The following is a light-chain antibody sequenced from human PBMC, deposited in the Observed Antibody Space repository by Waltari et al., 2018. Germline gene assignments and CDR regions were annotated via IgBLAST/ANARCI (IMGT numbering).Light chain of an antibody. CDR3: SSYSGTSTWV. Sequence: QSALTQPASVSGSPGQSITISCTGTNSDVGAYNYVSWYHQHPGKVPKLMIYEVSNRPSGVSNRFSGSKSGNTASLTISGLQAEDEGDYYCSSYSGTSTWVFGGGTKLTVL. V-gene: IGLV2-14*01. J-gene: IGLJ3*02. CDR2: EVS. CDR1: NSDVGAYNY.